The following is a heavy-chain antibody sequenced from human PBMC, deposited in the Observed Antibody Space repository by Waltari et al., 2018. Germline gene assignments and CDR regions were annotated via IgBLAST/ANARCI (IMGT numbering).Heavy chain of an antibody. CDR3: ARGLATGYSSSWYGIHFDY. V-gene: IGHV4-34*01. D-gene: IGHD6-13*01. CDR1: GGSFSGYY. J-gene: IGHJ4*02. Sequence: QVQLQQWGAGLLKHSETLSLPCAVYGGSFSGYYWSWIRQPPGKGLEWIGEINHSGSTNYNPSLKSRVTISVDTSKNQFSLKLSSVTAADTAVYYCARGLATGYSSSWYGIHFDYWGQGTLVTVSS. CDR2: INHSGST.